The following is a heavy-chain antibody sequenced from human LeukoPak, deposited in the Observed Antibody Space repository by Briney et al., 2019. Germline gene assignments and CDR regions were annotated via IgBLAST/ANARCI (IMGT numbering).Heavy chain of an antibody. D-gene: IGHD2-21*02. CDR3: ARSVVVTAKDAFDI. J-gene: IGHJ3*02. Sequence: SVKVSCKASGGTFGSYAISWVRQAPGQGLEWMGRIIPILGIANYAQKFQGRVTITADKSTSTAYMELSSLRSEDTAVYYCARSVVVTAKDAFDIWGQGTMVTVSS. V-gene: IGHV1-69*04. CDR1: GGTFGSYA. CDR2: IIPILGIA.